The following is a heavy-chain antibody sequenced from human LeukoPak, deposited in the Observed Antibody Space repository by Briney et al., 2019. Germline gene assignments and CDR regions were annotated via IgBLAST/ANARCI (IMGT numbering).Heavy chain of an antibody. CDR1: GGSISSGSYY. J-gene: IGHJ5*02. D-gene: IGHD2-2*01. Sequence: SETLSLTRTVSGGSISSGSYYWSWIRQPAGKGLEWIGRIYTSGSTNYNPSLKSRVTMSVDTSKSQFSLILSSVTAADTAVYYCARGDSSPFDPWGQGTLVTVSS. CDR3: ARGDSSPFDP. CDR2: IYTSGST. V-gene: IGHV4-61*02.